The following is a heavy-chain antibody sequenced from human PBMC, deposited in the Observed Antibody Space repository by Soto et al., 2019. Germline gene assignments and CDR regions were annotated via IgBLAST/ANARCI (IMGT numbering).Heavy chain of an antibody. CDR2: INVYTGNT. CDR3: ERDFVQLTTVISSD. V-gene: IGHV1-18*01. D-gene: IGHD4-17*01. J-gene: IGHJ4*02. Sequence: QVQLVQSGGEVKKPGASVKVSCKASGYTFTSYSISWVRQAPGQGLEWMGWINVYTGNTKYAQKFQARVTMTTDTSTSTVYMELWSLSSDDSAVYDCERDFVQLTTVISSDWGQGTLVTVSS. CDR1: GYTFTSYS.